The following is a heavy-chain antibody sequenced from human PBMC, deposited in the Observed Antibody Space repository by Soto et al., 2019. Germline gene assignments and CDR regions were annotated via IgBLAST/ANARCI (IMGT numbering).Heavy chain of an antibody. Sequence: QVQLQESGPGLVKPSETLSLTCTVSGGSISSYYWSWIRQPPGKGLEWIGYIYYSGSTNYNPSLKSRVTISVDTSKNQFSLKLSSVTAADTAVYYCAREGQLWLSYGVDYWGQGTLVTVSS. V-gene: IGHV4-59*01. CDR3: AREGQLWLSYGVDY. D-gene: IGHD5-18*01. CDR2: IYYSGST. CDR1: GGSISSYY. J-gene: IGHJ4*02.